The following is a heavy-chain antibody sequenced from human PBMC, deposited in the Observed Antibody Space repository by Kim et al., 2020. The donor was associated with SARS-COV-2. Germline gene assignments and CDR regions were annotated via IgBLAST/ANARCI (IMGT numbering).Heavy chain of an antibody. CDR2: INHSGST. Sequence: SETLSLTCAVYGGSFSGYYWSWIRQPPGKGLEWIGEINHSGSTNYNPSLKSRVTISVDTSKNQFSLKLSSVTAAYTAVYYCARGSTTVVTHFDYWGQGTLVTVSS. V-gene: IGHV4-34*01. D-gene: IGHD4-17*01. J-gene: IGHJ4*02. CDR1: GGSFSGYY. CDR3: ARGSTTVVTHFDY.